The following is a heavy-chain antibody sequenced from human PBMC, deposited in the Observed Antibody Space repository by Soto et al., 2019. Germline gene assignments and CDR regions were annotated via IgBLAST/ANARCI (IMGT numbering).Heavy chain of an antibody. Sequence: PGGSLRLSCAASGFTVSSNYVSWVRQAPGKGLEWVSVIYSGGSTYYADSVKGRFTISRDNSKNTLYLQMNGLRADDTAVYYCAKDRGSSLYHWFDPWGQGNLVTVSS. V-gene: IGHV3-53*01. CDR2: IYSGGST. J-gene: IGHJ5*02. CDR3: AKDRGSSLYHWFDP. D-gene: IGHD6-13*01. CDR1: GFTVSSNY.